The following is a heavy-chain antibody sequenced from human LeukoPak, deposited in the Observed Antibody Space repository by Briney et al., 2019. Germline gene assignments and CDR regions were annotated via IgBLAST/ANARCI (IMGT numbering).Heavy chain of an antibody. D-gene: IGHD3-10*01. CDR1: GYTFTSYA. Sequence: ASVKVSCKASGYTFTSYAMHWVRQAPGQRLEWMGGFDPEDGETIYAQKFQGRVTMTEDTSTDTAYMELSSLRSEDTAVYYCATPSYITMVRGVISLDYWGQGTLVTVSS. CDR3: ATPSYITMVRGVISLDY. CDR2: FDPEDGET. V-gene: IGHV1-24*01. J-gene: IGHJ4*02.